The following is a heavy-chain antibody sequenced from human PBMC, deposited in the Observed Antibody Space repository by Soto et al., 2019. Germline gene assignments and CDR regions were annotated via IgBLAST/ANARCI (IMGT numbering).Heavy chain of an antibody. D-gene: IGHD3-16*01. Sequence: LRLSCAASGFTFSPYAMTWVCQAPGKGLEWVSSISGSGGNTNYADSVKGRFTVSRDNSKRTLSLQMNSLTEEDTAIYYCAKGLRRLLRTQYYYGLDVWGRGTTVTVSS. CDR1: GFTFSPYA. J-gene: IGHJ6*02. V-gene: IGHV3-23*01. CDR3: AKGLRRLLRTQYYYGLDV. CDR2: ISGSGGNT.